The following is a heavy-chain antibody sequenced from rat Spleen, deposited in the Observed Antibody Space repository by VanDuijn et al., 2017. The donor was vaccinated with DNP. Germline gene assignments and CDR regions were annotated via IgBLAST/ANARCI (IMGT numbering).Heavy chain of an antibody. CDR2: ITGSGGTT. D-gene: IGHD1-1*01. CDR1: GFTFNTYW. V-gene: IGHV5-31*01. Sequence: EVQLVESGGDLVQPGRSLKLSCVASGFTFNTYWMTWIRQVPGKGLEWVASITGSGGTTYYPDSVKGRFTISRDNANNTLYLQMNSLRSEDTATYHCAIYFHSGDNWFGYWGQGTLVTVSS. J-gene: IGHJ3*01. CDR3: AIYFHSGDNWFGY.